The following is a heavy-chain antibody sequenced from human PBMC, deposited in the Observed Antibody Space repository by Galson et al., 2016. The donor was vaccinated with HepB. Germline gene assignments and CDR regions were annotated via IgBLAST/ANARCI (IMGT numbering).Heavy chain of an antibody. CDR3: ARNEIIGTTGDS. D-gene: IGHD1-7*01. Sequence: SLRLSCAVSGFTVSNNYMSWVRQPPGKGLEWVSLIYSVGSTHYADSVKGRFTISRDNSKNTLYLQMNSLRTEDTAVYYCARNEIIGTTGDSWGQGTLVTVSS. J-gene: IGHJ4*02. CDR2: IYSVGST. V-gene: IGHV3-53*01. CDR1: GFTVSNNY.